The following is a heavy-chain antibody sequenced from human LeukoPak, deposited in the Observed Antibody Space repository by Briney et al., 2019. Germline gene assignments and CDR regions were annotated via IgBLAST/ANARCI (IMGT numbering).Heavy chain of an antibody. Sequence: KPSETLSLTCTVSGGSISSYYWSWIRQPAGKGLEWIGRIDTSGSTNYNPSLKSRVTISVDTSKNQFSLKLSSVTAVDTAVYYCAAEPYQGADYYYYYYMDVWGKGTTVTVSS. CDR2: IDTSGST. J-gene: IGHJ6*03. V-gene: IGHV4-4*07. CDR1: GGSISSYY. D-gene: IGHD1-26*01. CDR3: AAEPYQGADYYYYYYMDV.